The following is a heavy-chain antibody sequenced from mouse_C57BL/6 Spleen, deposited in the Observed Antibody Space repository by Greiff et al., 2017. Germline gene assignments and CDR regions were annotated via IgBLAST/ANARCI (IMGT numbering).Heavy chain of an antibody. Sequence: EVHLVESGGGLVKPGGSLKLSCAASGFTFSDYGMHWVRQAPEKGLEWVAYISSGSSTIYYADTVKGRFTISRDNAKNTLFLQMTSLRSADTAMYYCARRGDGYYHYFDYWGQGTTLTVSS. J-gene: IGHJ2*01. CDR2: ISSGSSTI. CDR3: ARRGDGYYHYFDY. D-gene: IGHD2-3*01. V-gene: IGHV5-17*01. CDR1: GFTFSDYG.